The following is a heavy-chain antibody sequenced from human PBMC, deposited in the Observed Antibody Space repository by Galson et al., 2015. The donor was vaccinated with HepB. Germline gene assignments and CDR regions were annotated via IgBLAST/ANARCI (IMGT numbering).Heavy chain of an antibody. CDR3: ARDTEDV. V-gene: IGHV3-48*01. D-gene: IGHD4-11*01. Sequence: SLRLSCAASGFTLSTYNMKWVRQAPGKGLEWVSYISSSSGTIYYSDSVKGRFTVSRDNAKKSLYLRMNSLRAEDTAVYYCARDTEDVWGKGTMVTVSS. J-gene: IGHJ6*04. CDR1: GFTLSTYN. CDR2: ISSSSGTI.